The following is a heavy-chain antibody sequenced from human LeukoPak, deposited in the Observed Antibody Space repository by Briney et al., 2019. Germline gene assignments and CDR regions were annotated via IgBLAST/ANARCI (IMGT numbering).Heavy chain of an antibody. J-gene: IGHJ4*02. D-gene: IGHD6-13*01. V-gene: IGHV4-30-4*02. CDR1: GGSISSGDYY. CDR2: IYYSGST. Sequence: NTSETLSLTCTVSGGSISSGDYYWSWIRQPPGKGLEWIGYIYYSGSTYYNPSLKSRVTISADTSNNQFSLKLSSVTAADTAVYYCARLYYESRYSSSWYYDYWGQGTLVTVSS. CDR3: ARLYYESRYSSSWYYDY.